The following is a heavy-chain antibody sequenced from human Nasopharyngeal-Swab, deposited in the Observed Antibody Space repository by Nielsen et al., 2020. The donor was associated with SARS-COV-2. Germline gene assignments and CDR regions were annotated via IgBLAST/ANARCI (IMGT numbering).Heavy chain of an antibody. CDR1: GFTFSDYY. CDR2: ISGRGTNI. Sequence: GESLKISCAASGFTFSDYYMSWIRQAPGKGLEWVSYISGRGTNIYYAASVKGRFTISRDNAKNSLYLQLNSLRAEDTAVYYCARVGLFDYWGQGTLVTVSS. CDR3: ARVGLFDY. J-gene: IGHJ4*02. V-gene: IGHV3-11*04.